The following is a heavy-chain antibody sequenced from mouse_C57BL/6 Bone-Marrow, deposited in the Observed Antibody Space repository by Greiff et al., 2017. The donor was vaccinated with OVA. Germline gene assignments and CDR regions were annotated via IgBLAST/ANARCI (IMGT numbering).Heavy chain of an antibody. CDR2: ISSGGSYT. V-gene: IGHV5-6*01. D-gene: IGHD1-1*01. CDR1: GFTFSSYG. J-gene: IGHJ4*01. CDR3: ARHRYYGSSPYYAMDY. Sequence: EVKLMESGGDLVKPGGSLKLSCAASGFTFSSYGMSWVRQTPDKRLEWVATISSGGSYTYYPDSVKGRFTISRDNAKNTLYLQMSSLKSEDTAMYYCARHRYYGSSPYYAMDYWGQGTSVTVSS.